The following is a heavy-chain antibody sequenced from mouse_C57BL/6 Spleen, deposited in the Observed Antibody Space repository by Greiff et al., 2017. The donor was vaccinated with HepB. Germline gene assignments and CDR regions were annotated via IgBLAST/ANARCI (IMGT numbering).Heavy chain of an antibody. CDR2: INYDGSST. CDR3: ERFDGNWYFDV. D-gene: IGHD2-3*01. CDR1: GFTFSDYY. Sequence: EVMLVESEGGLVQPGSSMKLSCTASGFTFSDYYMAWVRQVPEKGLEWVANINYDGSSTYYLDSLKSRFIISRDNAKNILYLQMSSLKSEDTATYYCERFDGNWYFDVWGTGTTGTVSS. J-gene: IGHJ1*03. V-gene: IGHV5-16*01.